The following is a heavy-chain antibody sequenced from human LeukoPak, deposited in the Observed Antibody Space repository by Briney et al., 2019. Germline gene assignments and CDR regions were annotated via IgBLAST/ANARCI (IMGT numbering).Heavy chain of an antibody. D-gene: IGHD5-24*01. J-gene: IGHJ4*02. CDR1: GGSISSGGYY. CDR3: ARHGPRRDGYNYDF. CDR2: IYYSGSS. Sequence: SQTLSLTCTVSGGSISSGGYYWSWIRQHPGKGLEWIGYIYYSGSSYYNPSLKSRVTISVDTSKNQFPLKLASVTTADTAVYYCARHGPRRDGYNYDFWGQGTLVTVSS. V-gene: IGHV4-31*03.